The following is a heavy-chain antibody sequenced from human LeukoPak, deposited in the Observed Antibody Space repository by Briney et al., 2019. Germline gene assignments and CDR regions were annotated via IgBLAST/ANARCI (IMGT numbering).Heavy chain of an antibody. J-gene: IGHJ4*02. D-gene: IGHD1-14*01. CDR3: VRPNRGALFDY. V-gene: IGHV5-51*01. CDR2: IYPGDSDT. Sequence: GESLKISCKVSGDSFTNYWIGWVRQMPGKGVEWMGIIYPGDSDTKYSPSFQGDVTISADKSITTAYLQWRSLKASDTAIYYCVRPNRGALFDYWGQGTLVTLSS. CDR1: GDSFTNYW.